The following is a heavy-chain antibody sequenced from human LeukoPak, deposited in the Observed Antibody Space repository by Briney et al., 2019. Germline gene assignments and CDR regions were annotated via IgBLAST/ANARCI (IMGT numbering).Heavy chain of an antibody. D-gene: IGHD3-16*02. J-gene: IGHJ4*02. CDR3: ARAGSYRFDY. V-gene: IGHV3-74*01. Sequence: GGSLRLSCAASGFTFSTSWMHWVRQGPGKGPVWVSRMNIDGRTIDYADSVKGRFLISRANAKNTLYLQMNSPKAEDTAVYYCARAGSYRFDYWGQGTLVTVSS. CDR2: MNIDGRTI. CDR1: GFTFSTSW.